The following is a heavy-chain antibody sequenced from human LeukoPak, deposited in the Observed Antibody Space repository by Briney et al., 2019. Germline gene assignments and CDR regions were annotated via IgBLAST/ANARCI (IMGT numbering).Heavy chain of an antibody. D-gene: IGHD3-10*01. Sequence: SETLSLTCTVSGGSISSGGYYWSWIRQPPGKGLEWIGYIYHSGSTYYNPSLKSRVTISVDRSKNQFSLKLSSVTAADTAVYYCARGVLLWFGELFDYWGQGTLVTVSS. V-gene: IGHV4-30-2*01. CDR1: GGSISSGGYY. J-gene: IGHJ4*02. CDR3: ARGVLLWFGELFDY. CDR2: IYHSGST.